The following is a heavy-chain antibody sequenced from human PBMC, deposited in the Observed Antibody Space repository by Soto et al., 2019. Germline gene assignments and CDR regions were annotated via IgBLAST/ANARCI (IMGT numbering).Heavy chain of an antibody. CDR3: AKDHSRPPKGRYFDWLLRV. Sequence: QVQLVESGGGVVQPGRSLRLSCAASGFTFSSYGMHWVRQAPGKGLEGVAVISYDGSNKYYADSVKGRFTISRDNSKNTLYLQMNSLRAEDTAVYYCAKDHSRPPKGRYFDWLLRVWGQGTLVTVSS. CDR2: ISYDGSNK. V-gene: IGHV3-30*18. J-gene: IGHJ4*02. D-gene: IGHD3-9*01. CDR1: GFTFSSYG.